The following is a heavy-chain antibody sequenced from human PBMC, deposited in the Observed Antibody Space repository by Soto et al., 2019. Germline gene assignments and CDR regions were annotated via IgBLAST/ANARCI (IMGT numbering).Heavy chain of an antibody. D-gene: IGHD2-2*01. Sequence: VHLSESGGALVQPGGSLRLSCAASGFTFRVYAMRWFRQAPGGGLEWVSAIGGTGNTTYYADSVKGRFTIARDNSMDPLYLQLTSLRVEDTAVYYCARIRQLLFVSWGQGTLVSVSS. CDR1: GFTFRVYA. V-gene: IGHV3-23*01. J-gene: IGHJ4*02. CDR2: IGGTGNTT. CDR3: ARIRQLLFVS.